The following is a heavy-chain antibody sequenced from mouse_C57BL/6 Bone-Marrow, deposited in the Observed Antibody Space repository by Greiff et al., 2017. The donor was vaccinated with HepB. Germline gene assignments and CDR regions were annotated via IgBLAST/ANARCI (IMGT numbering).Heavy chain of an antibody. CDR3: AKDSMVTTRNWFAY. J-gene: IGHJ3*01. D-gene: IGHD2-2*01. Sequence: VKLVESGPGLVQPSQSLSITCTVSGFSLTSYGVHWVRQSPGKGLEWLGVIWRGGSTDYNAAFMSRLSITKDNSKSQIFFKMNSLQADDTAIYYCAKDSMVTTRNWFAYWGQGTLVTVSA. CDR1: GFSLTSYG. CDR2: IWRGGST. V-gene: IGHV2-5*01.